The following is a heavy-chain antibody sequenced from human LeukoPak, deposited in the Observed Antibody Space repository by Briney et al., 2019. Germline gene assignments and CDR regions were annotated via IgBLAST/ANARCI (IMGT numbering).Heavy chain of an antibody. D-gene: IGHD1-1*01. J-gene: IGHJ5*02. CDR2: INHSGST. V-gene: IGHV4-34*01. Sequence: SEILSLTCTVSGGSISSYYWSWIRQPPGKGLEWIGEINHSGSTNYNPSLKSRVTISVDTSKNQFSLKLSSVTAADTAVYYCASCGTQLPYNWFDPWGQGTLVTVSS. CDR3: ASCGTQLPYNWFDP. CDR1: GGSISSYY.